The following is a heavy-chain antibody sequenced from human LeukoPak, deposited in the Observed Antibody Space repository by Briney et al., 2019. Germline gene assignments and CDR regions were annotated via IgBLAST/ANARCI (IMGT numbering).Heavy chain of an antibody. CDR1: GYTFSNYG. V-gene: IGHV1-18*01. CDR3: ARASYCSGANCYSGAGDY. CDR2: IGSHNGNT. J-gene: IGHJ4*02. D-gene: IGHD2-15*01. Sequence: ASVKVSCKASGYTFSNYGITWVRQAPGQGLEWMGWIGSHNGNTKYAQNLQGRVTMTTDTSTSTAYMELRRLTSDDTAVYYCARASYCSGANCYSGAGDYWGQGTLVSVSS.